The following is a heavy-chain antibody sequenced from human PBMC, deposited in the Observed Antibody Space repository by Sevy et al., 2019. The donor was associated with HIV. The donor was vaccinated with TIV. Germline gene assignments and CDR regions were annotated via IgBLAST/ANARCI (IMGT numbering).Heavy chain of an antibody. Sequence: GGSLRLSCIGSGFSFSYYGIHWVRQSPGKGLDWVALISNDGINEYYADSVNGRFTISRGNSKNTVYLEMNSLRNEDTAIYFCANAYSGSYSHSYLYALDVWGQGTTVTVSS. CDR2: ISNDGINE. CDR1: GFSFSYYG. D-gene: IGHD1-26*01. J-gene: IGHJ6*02. V-gene: IGHV3-30*18. CDR3: ANAYSGSYSHSYLYALDV.